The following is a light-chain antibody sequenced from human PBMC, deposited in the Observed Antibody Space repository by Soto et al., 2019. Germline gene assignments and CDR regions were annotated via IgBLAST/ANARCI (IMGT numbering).Light chain of an antibody. V-gene: IGKV3-11*01. CDR2: DAS. J-gene: IGKJ2*01. CDR1: QSVSTS. CDR3: QQRSNWPST. Sequence: EIVLTQSPATLSLSPGERATLSCRASQSVSTSLAWYQQKPGQAPRLLIYDASNRATDIPVRFSGSGSGTDFTLTISSLEPEDFAVYYCQQRSNWPSTLGQGTKLEIK.